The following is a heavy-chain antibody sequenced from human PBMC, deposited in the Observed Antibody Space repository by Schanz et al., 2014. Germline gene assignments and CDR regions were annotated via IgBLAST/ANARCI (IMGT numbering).Heavy chain of an antibody. D-gene: IGHD2-2*01. CDR1: GGSFSGYY. Sequence: QVQLQHWGAGLLKPSETLSLTCAVSGGSFSGYYWSWIRQPPDTGLEWIGEINQSGDTNYNPSLKSRVTISVDTPNNQFPRKLRSVTAADTAVYYCARLYCSTPGCYVSPNGFAKDYWGQGTLVTVSS. V-gene: IGHV4-34*01. CDR3: ARLYCSTPGCYVSPNGFAKDY. J-gene: IGHJ4*02. CDR2: INQSGDT.